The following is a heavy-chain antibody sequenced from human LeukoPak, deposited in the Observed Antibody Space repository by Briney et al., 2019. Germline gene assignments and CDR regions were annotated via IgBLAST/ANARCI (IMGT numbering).Heavy chain of an antibody. CDR2: IYWNDDK. V-gene: IGHV2-5*01. J-gene: IGHJ5*02. CDR3: AHTIRQQLVPEWFDP. D-gene: IGHD6-6*01. CDR1: GFSLTTRPLG. Sequence: SGPTLVKPTQTLTLTCSFSGFSLTTRPLGVGWIRQPPGKALEWLAVIYWNDDKRYSPSLKSRLTITKDTSKNQVVLTMTNMDPVDTATYYCAHTIRQQLVPEWFDPWGQGTLVTVSS.